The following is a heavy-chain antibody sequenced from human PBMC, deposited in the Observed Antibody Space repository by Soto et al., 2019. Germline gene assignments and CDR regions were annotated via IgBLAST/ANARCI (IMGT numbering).Heavy chain of an antibody. CDR2: ISGSGGST. D-gene: IGHD3-10*01. Sequence: LRLSCAASGFTFAAYAMNWVRQAPGKGLEWVSAISGSGGSTYYADSVKGRFTISRDNSKNTLYLQMNSLRAEDTAVYYCAKSGPYGSGSSAFFYWGQGTLVTVSS. V-gene: IGHV3-23*01. CDR3: AKSGPYGSGSSAFFY. CDR1: GFTFAAYA. J-gene: IGHJ4*02.